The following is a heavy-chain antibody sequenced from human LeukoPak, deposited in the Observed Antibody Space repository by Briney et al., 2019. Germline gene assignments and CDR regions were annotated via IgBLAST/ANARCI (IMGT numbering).Heavy chain of an antibody. D-gene: IGHD3/OR15-3a*01. Sequence: VASVKVSCKASGGTFTSYDINWVRQATGQGLEWMGWFNPNSNSAGYAQNFQGRVTITGDTSMTTTYMELTSLRSEDTAVYYCARVISGFWTGYYDPFDIWGQGTLVTVSS. J-gene: IGHJ3*02. CDR2: FNPNSNSA. CDR1: GGTFTSYD. V-gene: IGHV1-8*03. CDR3: ARVISGFWTGYYDPFDI.